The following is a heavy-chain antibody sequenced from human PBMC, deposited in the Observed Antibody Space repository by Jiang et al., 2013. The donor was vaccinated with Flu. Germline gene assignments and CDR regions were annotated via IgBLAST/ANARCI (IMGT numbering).Heavy chain of an antibody. CDR3: AGGTEVDM. V-gene: IGHV6-1*01. Sequence: QTLSLTCAISGDSVSSKSGAWNWIRQSPSRGLEWLGRTYYRSKWNNDYAVSVRGRISVTPDTSKNQFSLQLKSVTPEDTAVYYCAGGTEVDMWGQGTMVTVSS. CDR1: GDSVSSKSGA. CDR2: TYYRSKWNN. J-gene: IGHJ3*02.